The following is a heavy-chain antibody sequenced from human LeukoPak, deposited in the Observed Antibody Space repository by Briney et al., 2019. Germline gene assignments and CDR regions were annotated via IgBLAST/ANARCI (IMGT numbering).Heavy chain of an antibody. Sequence: GGSLRLSCAASGFTFSSYGMHWVRQAPGKGLEWVAVIWYDGSNKYYADSVKGRFTISRDNSKNTLYLQMNSLRAEDTAVYYCARDGDYYDSSGYCDYWGQGTLVTVSS. CDR3: ARDGDYYDSSGYCDY. CDR1: GFTFSSYG. V-gene: IGHV3-33*01. J-gene: IGHJ4*02. D-gene: IGHD3-22*01. CDR2: IWYDGSNK.